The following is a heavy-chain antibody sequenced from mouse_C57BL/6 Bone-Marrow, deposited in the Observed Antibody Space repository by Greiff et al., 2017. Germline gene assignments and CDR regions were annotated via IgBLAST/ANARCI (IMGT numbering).Heavy chain of an antibody. CDR3: ARRNYDGVYFDY. CDR1: GYTFTEYT. CDR2: FYPGSGSI. V-gene: IGHV1-62-2*01. D-gene: IGHD2-4*01. Sequence: VKVVESGAELVKPGASVKLSCKASGYTFTEYTIHWVKQRSGQGLEWIGWFYPGSGSIKYNEKFKDKATLTADKSSSTVYMVLSRLTSEDSAVYFCARRNYDGVYFDYWGQGATLTVAS. J-gene: IGHJ2*01.